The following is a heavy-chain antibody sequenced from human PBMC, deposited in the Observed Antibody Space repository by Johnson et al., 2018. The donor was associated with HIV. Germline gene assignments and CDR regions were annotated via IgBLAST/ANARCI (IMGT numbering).Heavy chain of an antibody. Sequence: VQLVESGGGAVQPGGSLRISCAASGFTFSSYDMSWVRQAPGKGLEWVSGISNSGSSTYYADSVKGRFTISRDNSKNTVWLQMNSLRGEDTAVYYCTKPSTGTYYGFHIWGQGTMVTVSS. J-gene: IGHJ3*02. V-gene: IGHV3-23*04. CDR2: ISNSGSST. CDR1: GFTFSSYD. CDR3: TKPSTGTYYGFHI.